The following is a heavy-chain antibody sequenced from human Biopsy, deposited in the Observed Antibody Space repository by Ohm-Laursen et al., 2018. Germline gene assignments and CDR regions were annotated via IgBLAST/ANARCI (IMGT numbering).Heavy chain of an antibody. CDR1: GGSISNNNYY. D-gene: IGHD4-11*01. CDR2: IYYSVMT. J-gene: IGHJ6*02. Sequence: SDTLSLTCTVSGGSISNNNYYWGWIRQPPGKGLEWIGHIYYSVMTNYNPSLQSRVSIAVDTSRNQDSLTLSSVTAADTAVYYCARDSGILNYGNFKYYHYYGMDVWGQGTKVTVSS. CDR3: ARDSGILNYGNFKYYHYYGMDV. V-gene: IGHV4-61*01.